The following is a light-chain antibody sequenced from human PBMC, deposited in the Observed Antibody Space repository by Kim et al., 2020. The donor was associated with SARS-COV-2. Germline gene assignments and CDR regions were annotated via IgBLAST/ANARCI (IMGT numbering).Light chain of an antibody. V-gene: IGKV1-NL1*01. CDR1: EGITKS. CDR3: QQYYMSPLT. CDR2: GAS. J-gene: IGKJ5*01. Sequence: DIQMTQSPSSLSASVGDRVTMTCRASEGITKSVAWYQQRPGKAPSVLLYGASILESGVPSRFSGSGSGTEYTLTISSLQPEDFATYYCQQYYMSPLTFGQGTRLEIK.